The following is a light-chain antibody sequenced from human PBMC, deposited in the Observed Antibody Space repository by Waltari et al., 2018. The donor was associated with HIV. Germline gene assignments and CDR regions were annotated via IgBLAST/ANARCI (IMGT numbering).Light chain of an antibody. CDR1: QSISRY. Sequence: DIQMTQSPSSLPASVGDRVSITCRASQSISRYLVWYQQKTGKAPKLLIYGASSLQSGVPSRFSGSGSGTDFTLTISSLQPEDFATYYCQHSFNAPRSVGQGTKLEIK. CDR3: QHSFNAPRS. CDR2: GAS. J-gene: IGKJ2*01. V-gene: IGKV1-39*01.